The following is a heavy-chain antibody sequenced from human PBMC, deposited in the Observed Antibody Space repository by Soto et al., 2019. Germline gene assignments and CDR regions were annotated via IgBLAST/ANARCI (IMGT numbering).Heavy chain of an antibody. CDR3: AHRLYYYDSSGYYPLDY. CDR2: IYWNDDK. V-gene: IGHV2-5*01. D-gene: IGHD3-22*01. CDR1: GFSLSTSGVG. J-gene: IGHJ4*02. Sequence: SGPTLVNPTQTLTLTCTSSGFSLSTSGVGVGWIRQPPGKALEWLALIYWNDDKRYSPSLKSRLTITKDSSKNQVVLTMTNMDPVDSATYYCAHRLYYYDSSGYYPLDYWGQGTLVTVSS.